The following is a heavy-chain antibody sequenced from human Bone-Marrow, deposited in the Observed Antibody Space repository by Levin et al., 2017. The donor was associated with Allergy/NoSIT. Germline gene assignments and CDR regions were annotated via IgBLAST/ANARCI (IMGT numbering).Heavy chain of an antibody. J-gene: IGHJ6*02. CDR3: TSLLRGYYSYDYGVDV. Sequence: GGSLRLSCAASGFVFSASAVHWVRQASGKGLEWIGRIRTKTKSYATAYGASVKGRFTISREDSKNTAYLQMNSLKTEDTAVYYCTSLLRGYYSYDYGVDVWGQGTTVTVSS. CDR2: IRTKTKSYAT. V-gene: IGHV3-73*01. CDR1: GFVFSASA. D-gene: IGHD3-22*01.